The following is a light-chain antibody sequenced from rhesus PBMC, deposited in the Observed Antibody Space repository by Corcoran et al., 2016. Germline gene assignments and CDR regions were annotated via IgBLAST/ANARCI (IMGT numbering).Light chain of an antibody. CDR2: YAS. J-gene: IGKJ2*01. CDR1: QGISNN. CDR3: QHGYGTPYS. Sequence: DIQMTQSPSSLSASVGDTVTITCRASQGISNNLAWYQQKPGKVPKVLIYYASTLQSGVPSRFSGSGSGTDFTLTISSLHPEYFATYSCQHGYGTPYSFGQGPKVEIK. V-gene: IGKV1S15*01.